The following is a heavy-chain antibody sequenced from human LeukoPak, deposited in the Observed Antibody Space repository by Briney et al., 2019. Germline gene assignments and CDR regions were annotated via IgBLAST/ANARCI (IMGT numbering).Heavy chain of an antibody. CDR2: IRYDGSRK. Sequence: GGSLRLSCAASGFIFSSFGMHWVRQAPAKGLEGVAFIRYDGSRKYYADSVKGRFTSSRDNSKNTLYVQMKSLRAEDTAVYYCAREKTSSILTPFTSQTKYMDVWGKGTTVTVSS. D-gene: IGHD6-6*01. CDR3: AREKTSSILTPFTSQTKYMDV. CDR1: GFIFSSFG. J-gene: IGHJ6*03. V-gene: IGHV3-30*02.